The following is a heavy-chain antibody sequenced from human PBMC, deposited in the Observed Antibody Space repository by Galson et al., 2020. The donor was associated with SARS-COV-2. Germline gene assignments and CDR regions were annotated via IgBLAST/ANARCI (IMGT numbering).Heavy chain of an antibody. CDR3: ARDRRHYYDSVVSGMDV. Sequence: TGGSLRLSCVASGFTVSSNYMSWVRQAPGKGLEWVSVIYSGGSTYYADSVKGRFTISRDNSKNTLYLQMNSLRAEDTAVYYCARDRRHYYDSVVSGMDVWGQGTTVTVSS. CDR1: GFTVSSNY. J-gene: IGHJ6*02. D-gene: IGHD3-22*01. V-gene: IGHV3-66*01. CDR2: IYSGGST.